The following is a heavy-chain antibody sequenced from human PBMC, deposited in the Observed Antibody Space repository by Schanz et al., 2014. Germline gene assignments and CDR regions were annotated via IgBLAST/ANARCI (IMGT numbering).Heavy chain of an antibody. J-gene: IGHJ6*02. CDR1: GYTFTTYY. V-gene: IGHV1-46*01. CDR2: INPSSGTT. CDR3: VRDAGWAFGDYHGMDV. Sequence: QGQLVQSGAEVKKPGASVKVSCKASGYTFTTYYIHWVRQAPGQGLEWMGKINPSSGTTRIAQNFQGRLTVTRDTSTSTAYMELRSLISDDTAVYYCVRDAGWAFGDYHGMDVWGQGTSVTVSS. D-gene: IGHD3-10*01.